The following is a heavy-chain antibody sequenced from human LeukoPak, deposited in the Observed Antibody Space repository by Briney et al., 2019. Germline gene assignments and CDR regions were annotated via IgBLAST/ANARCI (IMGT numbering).Heavy chain of an antibody. V-gene: IGHV4-4*07. D-gene: IGHD2-15*01. CDR1: GASINSHY. Sequence: SETLSFTCTVSGASINSHYWSWTRQPAGKGLQWIGRIYISGSTNYNSSLQSRVTMSVDTSKNQFSLKLTSVTAADTAVYYCARALNPLPGTYYFDYWGQGTLVTVSS. CDR2: IYISGST. CDR3: ARALNPLPGTYYFDY. J-gene: IGHJ4*02.